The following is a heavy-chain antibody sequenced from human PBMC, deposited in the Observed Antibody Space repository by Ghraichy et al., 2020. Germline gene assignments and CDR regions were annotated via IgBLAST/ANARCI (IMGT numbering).Heavy chain of an antibody. CDR3: ARAVYDFWTGGTYNWFDP. J-gene: IGHJ5*02. CDR1: GGSISSGSYY. D-gene: IGHD3-3*01. V-gene: IGHV4-61*02. Sequence: SETLSLTCTVSGGSISSGSYYWSWIRQPAGKGLEWIGRIYTSGSTNYNPSLKSRVTISVDTSKNQFSLKLSSVTAADTAVYYCARAVYDFWTGGTYNWFDPWGQGTLVTVSS. CDR2: IYTSGST.